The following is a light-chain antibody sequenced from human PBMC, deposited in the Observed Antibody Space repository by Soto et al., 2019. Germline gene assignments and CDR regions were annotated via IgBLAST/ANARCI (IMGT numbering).Light chain of an antibody. CDR3: QHCYSSPT. CDR2: AAS. Sequence: DIQITQSPSSLSASVGDRVTITCRASHNIDTFLNWYQQEPGKAPKLLIYAASILQGGVPSRFSASGSGTDFTLTTSSLKTEDFATYFCQHCYSSPTFGPGTKVDIK. J-gene: IGKJ3*01. V-gene: IGKV1-39*01. CDR1: HNIDTF.